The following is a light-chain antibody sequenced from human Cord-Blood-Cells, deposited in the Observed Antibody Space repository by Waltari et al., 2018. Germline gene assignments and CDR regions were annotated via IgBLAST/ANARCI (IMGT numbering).Light chain of an antibody. CDR1: QSVSSY. CDR3: QQRSNWPLT. CDR2: DAS. V-gene: IGKV3-11*01. Sequence: EIVLTQSPATLSLSPGERATLSCRASQSVSSYLAWYQPKPGQAPRLLIYDASNGATGIPARFSGSGSGTDFTLTISSLEPEDFAVYYCQQRSNWPLTFGGGTKVEIK. J-gene: IGKJ4*01.